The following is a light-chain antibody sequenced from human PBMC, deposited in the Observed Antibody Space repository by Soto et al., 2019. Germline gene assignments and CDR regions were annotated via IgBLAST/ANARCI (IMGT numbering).Light chain of an antibody. V-gene: IGKV1-5*01. CDR1: QSISSW. J-gene: IGKJ1*01. CDR2: DVS. CDR3: QQYDYSRT. Sequence: EIQMTQSPSTLAASVGGGVTVTCRASQSISSWLAWYQQKPGEAPKLLIYDVSSLETGVPSRFSGSGSGTEFSLTIRGLQPDDFATYYCQQYDYSRTFGQGTKVDIK.